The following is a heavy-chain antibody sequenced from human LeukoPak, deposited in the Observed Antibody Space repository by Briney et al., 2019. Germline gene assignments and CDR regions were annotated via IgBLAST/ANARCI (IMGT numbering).Heavy chain of an antibody. J-gene: IGHJ6*02. Sequence: PGGSLRLSCSASGFTFSSYWMIWVRQAPGKGLVWVANQEEDGSDKYYVGSVKGRFTISRDNAKNSLYLQMNSLRAEDTAVYYCAREDWVDRYGMDVWGQGTTVTVSS. CDR2: QEEDGSDK. CDR3: AREDWVDRYGMDV. V-gene: IGHV3-7*04. D-gene: IGHD3/OR15-3a*01. CDR1: GFTFSSYW.